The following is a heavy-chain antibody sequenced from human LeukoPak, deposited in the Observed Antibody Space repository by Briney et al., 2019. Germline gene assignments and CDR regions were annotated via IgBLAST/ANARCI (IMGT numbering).Heavy chain of an antibody. CDR1: GGSISSGDYY. J-gene: IGHJ4*02. Sequence: SQTLSLTCTVSGGSISSGDYYWSWIRQPPGEGLEWIGYIYYSGSTYYNPSLKSRVTISVDTSKNQFSLKLSSVTAADTAVYYCARQKGYYDSSGYYNFDFWGQGTLVTVSS. V-gene: IGHV4-30-4*01. CDR2: IYYSGST. D-gene: IGHD3-22*01. CDR3: ARQKGYYDSSGYYNFDF.